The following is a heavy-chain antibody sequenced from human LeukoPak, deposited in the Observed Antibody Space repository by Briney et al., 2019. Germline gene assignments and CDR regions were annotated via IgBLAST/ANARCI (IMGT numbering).Heavy chain of an antibody. V-gene: IGHV3-7*03. J-gene: IGHJ5*02. D-gene: IGHD5-18*01. CDR3: ASLDTAKQPLANH. CDR1: GFTFSSYC. CDR2: IKQDGSEK. Sequence: GGSLRLSCAASGFTFSSYCMSWVRQAPGKGLEWVANIKQDGSEKYYVDSVKGRFTISRDNAKNSLYLQMNTLRVEDTAMYYCASLDTAKQPLANHWGQGTLATVSS.